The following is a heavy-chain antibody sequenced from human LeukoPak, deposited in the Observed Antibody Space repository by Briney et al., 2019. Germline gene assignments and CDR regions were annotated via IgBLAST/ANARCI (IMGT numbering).Heavy chain of an antibody. CDR2: INDSGTT. D-gene: IGHD1-1*01. J-gene: IGHJ4*02. CDR1: GGSFTDYN. Sequence: SETLSLTCAVYGGSFTDYNWTWLRQSPEKGLEWIGEINDSGTTHYNPSLKSRVTISVDTAKRQFSLRMRSLTAADTAVYYCARGLDLEGLDYWGQGTLVTVSP. CDR3: ARGLDLEGLDY. V-gene: IGHV4-34*01.